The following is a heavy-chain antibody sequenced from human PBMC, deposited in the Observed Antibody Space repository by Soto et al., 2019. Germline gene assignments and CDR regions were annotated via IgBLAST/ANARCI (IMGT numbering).Heavy chain of an antibody. V-gene: IGHV1-69*18. CDR3: AREMPSTATAYFYYGLNV. D-gene: IGHD6-13*01. CDR2: IVPVFPSV. CDR1: GGPFNNYA. J-gene: IGHJ6*02. Sequence: QVQLVQSGAEVKRPGSSVKVSCKGSGGPFNNYAIYWVRQAPGQALEWLGTIVPVFPSVYYAPRFQGRLTITADVSTDTVYMMLTSLESEDTAVYYCAREMPSTATAYFYYGLNVWGQGTSVTVAS.